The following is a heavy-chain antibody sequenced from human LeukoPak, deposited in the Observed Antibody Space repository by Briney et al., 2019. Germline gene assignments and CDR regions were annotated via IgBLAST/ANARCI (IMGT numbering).Heavy chain of an antibody. D-gene: IGHD3-3*01. J-gene: IGHJ5*02. V-gene: IGHV3-23*01. CDR1: GFTFSSYA. Sequence: GGSLRLSCAASGFTFSSYAMHWVRQAPGKGLEWVSAISGSGGSTYYADSVKGRFTISRDNSKNTLYLQMNSLRAEDTAVYYCAKDRAPYYDFWSGYHWGQGTLVTVSS. CDR3: AKDRAPYYDFWSGYH. CDR2: ISGSGGST.